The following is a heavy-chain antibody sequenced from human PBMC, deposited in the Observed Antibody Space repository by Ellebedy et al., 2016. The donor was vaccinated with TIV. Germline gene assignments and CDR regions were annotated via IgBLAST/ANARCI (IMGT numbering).Heavy chain of an antibody. J-gene: IGHJ4*02. V-gene: IGHV3-49*03. CDR2: IRSKAYGGTT. D-gene: IGHD6-13*01. Sequence: GESLKISCTASGFTFGDYAMSWFRQAPGKGLEWVGFIRSKAYGGTTEYAASVKGRFTISRDDSKSIAYLQMNSLKTEDTAVYYCTRRSDSSSWYEGNFDYWGQGTLVTVSS. CDR1: GFTFGDYA. CDR3: TRRSDSSSWYEGNFDY.